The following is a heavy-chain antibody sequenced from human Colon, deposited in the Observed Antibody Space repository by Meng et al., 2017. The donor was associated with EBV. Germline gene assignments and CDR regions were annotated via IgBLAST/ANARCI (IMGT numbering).Heavy chain of an antibody. CDR3: ARGPGGSYYLYYFDY. Sequence: QGQLWRWGAGLLKPSETLSLTCAVYGGSFSGYYWSWIRQPPEKGLEWIGEINHSGSTNYNPSLKSRVTISVDTSKKQFSLKLSSVTAADTAVYYCARGPGGSYYLYYFDYWGQGTLVTVSS. CDR1: GGSFSGYY. CDR2: INHSGST. V-gene: IGHV4-34*01. D-gene: IGHD1-26*01. J-gene: IGHJ4*02.